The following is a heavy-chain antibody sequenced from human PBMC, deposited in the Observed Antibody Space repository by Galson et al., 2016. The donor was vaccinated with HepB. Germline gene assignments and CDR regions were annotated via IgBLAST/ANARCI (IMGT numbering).Heavy chain of an antibody. CDR3: ATTETITDYYYGMDV. J-gene: IGHJ6*02. CDR1: GGSISSGGYS. V-gene: IGHV4-30-2*02. D-gene: IGHD5-12*01. CDR2: IYHSGST. Sequence: TLSLTCAVSGGSISSGGYSWSWIRQPPGKGLEWIGYIYHSGSTYYNPSLKSRVTISVDRSKNQFSLRLSSVTAADTAVYYCATTETITDYYYGMDVWGQGTTVTVSS.